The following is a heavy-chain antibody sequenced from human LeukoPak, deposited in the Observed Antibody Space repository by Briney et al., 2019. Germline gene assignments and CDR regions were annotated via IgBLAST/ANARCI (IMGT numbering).Heavy chain of an antibody. CDR1: GGSFSGYY. J-gene: IGHJ5*02. Sequence: SETLPLTCAVYGGSFSGYYWSWIRQPPGKGLEWIGEINHSGSTNYNPSLKSRVTISVDTSKNQFSLKLSSVTAADTAVYYCAREGDYGDYGGLAWFDPWGQGTLVTVSS. CDR3: AREGDYGDYGGLAWFDP. CDR2: INHSGST. D-gene: IGHD4-17*01. V-gene: IGHV4-34*01.